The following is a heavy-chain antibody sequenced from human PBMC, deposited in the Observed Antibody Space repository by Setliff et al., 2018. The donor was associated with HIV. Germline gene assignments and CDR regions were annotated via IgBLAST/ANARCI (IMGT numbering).Heavy chain of an antibody. V-gene: IGHV4-34*12. J-gene: IGHJ4*02. D-gene: IGHD3-10*01. CDR1: GGSFSGYY. Sequence: SLTCAVYGGSFSGYYWSWIRQPPGKGLEWIGEIIHSGSTNYNPSLKSRVTISVDTSKNQFSLKLSSVTAADTAVYYCVSQPESRWQIEYWGQGTLVTVSS. CDR3: VSQPESRWQIEY. CDR2: IIHSGST.